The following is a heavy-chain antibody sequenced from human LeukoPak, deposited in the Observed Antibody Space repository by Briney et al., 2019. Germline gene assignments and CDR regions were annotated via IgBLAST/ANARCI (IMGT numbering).Heavy chain of an antibody. D-gene: IGHD3-22*01. CDR2: INPSGGST. J-gene: IGHJ6*02. CDR3: ARMHYYDSSDYYYYYGMDV. Sequence: ASVKVSCKASGYTFTSYYMHWVRQAPGQGLEWMGIINPSGGSTSYAQKFQGRVTMTEDTSTDTAYMELSSLKSEDTAVYYCARMHYYDSSDYYYYYGMDVWGQGTTVTVSS. CDR1: GYTFTSYY. V-gene: IGHV1-46*01.